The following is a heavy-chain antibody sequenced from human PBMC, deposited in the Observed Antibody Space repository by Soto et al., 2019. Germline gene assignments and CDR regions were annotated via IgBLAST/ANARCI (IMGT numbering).Heavy chain of an antibody. CDR3: ARDLGDWSGYSVDY. V-gene: IGHV3-21*01. J-gene: IGHJ4*02. Sequence: EVQLVESGGGLVKPGGSLRLSCAASGFTFSSYSMNWVRQAPGKGLECVSSISSSSSYIYYADSVKGRFTISRDNAKNSLYLQMNSLRAEDTAVYYCARDLGDWSGYSVDYWGQGTLVTVSS. CDR1: GFTFSSYS. D-gene: IGHD3-3*01. CDR2: ISSSSSYI.